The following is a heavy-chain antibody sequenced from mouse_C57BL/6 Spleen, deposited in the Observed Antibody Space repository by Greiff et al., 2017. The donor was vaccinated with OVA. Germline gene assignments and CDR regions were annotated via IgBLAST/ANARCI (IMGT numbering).Heavy chain of an antibody. V-gene: IGHV1-81*01. D-gene: IGHD1-1*01. Sequence: VQLQQSGAELARPGASVKLSCKASGYTFTSYGISWVKQRTGQGLEWIGEIYPRSGNTYYNEKFKGKATLTADKSSSTAYMELRSLTSEDSAVYFCARSDYYGSSYVWYFDVWGTGTTVTVSS. CDR1: GYTFTSYG. J-gene: IGHJ1*03. CDR3: ARSDYYGSSYVWYFDV. CDR2: IYPRSGNT.